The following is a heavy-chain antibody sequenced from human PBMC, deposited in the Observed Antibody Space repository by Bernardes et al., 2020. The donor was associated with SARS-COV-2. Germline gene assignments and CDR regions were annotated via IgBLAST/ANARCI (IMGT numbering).Heavy chain of an antibody. Sequence: SETLSLTCAVSGGSISSSNWWSWVRQPPGKGLEWIGEIYHSGSTNYNPSLKSRVTISVDKSKNQFSLKLSSVTAADTAVYYCASLPQGRGYDSLKYYYYGMDVWGQGTTVTVSS. V-gene: IGHV4-4*02. D-gene: IGHD5-12*01. CDR2: IYHSGST. J-gene: IGHJ6*02. CDR1: GGSISSSNW. CDR3: ASLPQGRGYDSLKYYYYGMDV.